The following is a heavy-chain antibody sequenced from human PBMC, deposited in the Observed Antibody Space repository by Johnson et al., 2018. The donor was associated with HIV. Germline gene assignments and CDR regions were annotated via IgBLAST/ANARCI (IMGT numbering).Heavy chain of an antibody. Sequence: QVQLVESGGGVVQPGRSLRLSCAASGFTFSSYVMHWVRQAPGKGLEWVAVISYDGSNKYYADSVKGRFAISRDNSKNTLYLQMNSLRAEDTAVYYCARDRDSRSAFDVWGQGTLVTVSS. J-gene: IGHJ3*01. V-gene: IGHV3-30*09. CDR2: ISYDGSNK. CDR1: GFTFSSYV. CDR3: ARDRDSRSAFDV. D-gene: IGHD4-11*01.